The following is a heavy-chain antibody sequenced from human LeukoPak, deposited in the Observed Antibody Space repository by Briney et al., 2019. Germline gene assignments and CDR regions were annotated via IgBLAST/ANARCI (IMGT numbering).Heavy chain of an antibody. Sequence: GGSLRLSCVGTGFTFSNYPMNWVRQAPGKGLEWVSHISRDGNSESTVDAPRGRFATSRDNAKNTLFLLINSLRVEDTAVYYCARGPVRLARPYDYWGQGTPVTVSS. D-gene: IGHD3-9*01. CDR2: ISRDGNSE. J-gene: IGHJ4*02. CDR3: ARGPVRLARPYDY. V-gene: IGHV3-48*03. CDR1: GFTFSNYP.